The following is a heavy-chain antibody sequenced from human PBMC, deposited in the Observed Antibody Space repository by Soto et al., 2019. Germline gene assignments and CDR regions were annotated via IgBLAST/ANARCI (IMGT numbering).Heavy chain of an antibody. CDR3: ARHRDSPEWDNWFDP. CDR2: IYYSGST. Sequence: QLQLQESGPGLVKPSETLSLTCTVSGGSISSSSYYWGWIRQPPGKGLEWIGSIYYSGSTYYNPTLKSRVTISVDTSKNLFSLKLSSVTAADTAVYYGARHRDSPEWDNWFDPWGQGTLVTVSS. J-gene: IGHJ5*02. V-gene: IGHV4-39*01. D-gene: IGHD3-3*01. CDR1: GGSISSSSYY.